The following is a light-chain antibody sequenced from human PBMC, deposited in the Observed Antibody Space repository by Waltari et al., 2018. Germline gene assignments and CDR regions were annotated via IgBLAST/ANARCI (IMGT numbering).Light chain of an antibody. J-gene: IGKJ3*01. CDR1: QSVSSY. Sequence: EIVLTQSPATLSLSPGERATLSCRASQSVSSYLAWYQQKPGQAPRLLIYDASNRATGITARFSGSGSGTDFTLTISSLEPEDFAVYYCQQRSNWPCTFGPGTKVDIK. V-gene: IGKV3-11*01. CDR3: QQRSNWPCT. CDR2: DAS.